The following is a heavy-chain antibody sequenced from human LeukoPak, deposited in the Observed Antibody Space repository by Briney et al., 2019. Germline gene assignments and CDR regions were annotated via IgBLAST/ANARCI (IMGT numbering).Heavy chain of an antibody. CDR3: ARTVGYSSGWLPQDY. J-gene: IGHJ4*02. CDR1: GFIFRSYW. V-gene: IGHV3-7*01. D-gene: IGHD6-19*01. Sequence: QPGGSLRLSCAASGFIFRSYWMSWVRQAPGKGLEWVASIKQDVGEKYYADSVKGRFTISRDNAKNSLYLQMNSLRAEDTAVYYCARTVGYSSGWLPQDYWGQGTLVTVSS. CDR2: IKQDVGEK.